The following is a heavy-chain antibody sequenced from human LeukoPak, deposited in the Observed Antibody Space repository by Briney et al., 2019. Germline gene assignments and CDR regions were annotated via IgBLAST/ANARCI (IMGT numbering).Heavy chain of an antibody. CDR2: IYYSGST. CDR3: ARTRYCTNGVCYAFASYYYYYMDV. J-gene: IGHJ6*03. CDR1: GDSISSYY. V-gene: IGHV4-59*12. Sequence: SETLSLTCTVSGDSISSYYCSWIRQPPGKGLEWIGYIYYSGSTSYNPSLKSRVTISVDTSKNQFSLKLSSVTAADTAVYYCARTRYCTNGVCYAFASYYYYYMDVWGKGTTVTVSS. D-gene: IGHD2-8*01.